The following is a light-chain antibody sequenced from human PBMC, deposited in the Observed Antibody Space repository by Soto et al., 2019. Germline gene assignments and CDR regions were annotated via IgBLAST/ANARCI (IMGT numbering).Light chain of an antibody. CDR1: QSISYF. CDR2: AAS. V-gene: IGKV1-39*01. J-gene: IGKJ3*01. CDR3: QQSYREFT. Sequence: DIQMTQSPSSLSASVGDRVTITCRTSQSISYFLIWYQHKPGKAPNLLIYAASNLQSGVPSRFSGSGSGTDFTLTISSLQPEDFATYYCQQSYREFTFGPGTKVHIK.